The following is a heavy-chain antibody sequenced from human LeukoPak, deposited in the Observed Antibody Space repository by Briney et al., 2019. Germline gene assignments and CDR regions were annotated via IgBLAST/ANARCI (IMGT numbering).Heavy chain of an antibody. CDR3: ARGGFSNWFDP. V-gene: IGHV4-39*07. Sequence: SETLSLTCSVSGGSVSSRTYYWGWIRQPPGKGLEWIGSIYYSGSTYYNPSLKSRVTISVDTSKNQFSLNLSSVTAADTAMYFCARGGFSNWFDPWGHGILVTVSS. D-gene: IGHD2/OR15-2a*01. CDR2: IYYSGST. CDR1: GGSVSSRTYY. J-gene: IGHJ5*02.